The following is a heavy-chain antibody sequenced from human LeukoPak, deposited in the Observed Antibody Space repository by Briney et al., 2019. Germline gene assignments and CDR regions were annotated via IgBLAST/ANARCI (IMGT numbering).Heavy chain of an antibody. D-gene: IGHD2-15*01. V-gene: IGHV3-7*01. CDR1: GFTFSSYW. J-gene: IGHJ4*02. CDR3: ARDLGYCSGGSCYLFDY. Sequence: PGGSLRLSCAASGFTFSSYWMSWVRQAPGKGLEWVANIKQDGSEKYYVDSVKGRFTISRDNAKNLLYLQMNSLRAEDTAVYYCARDLGYCSGGSCYLFDYWGQGTLVTVSS. CDR2: IKQDGSEK.